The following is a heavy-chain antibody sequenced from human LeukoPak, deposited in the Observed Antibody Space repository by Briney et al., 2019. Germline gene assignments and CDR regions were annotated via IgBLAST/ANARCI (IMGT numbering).Heavy chain of an antibody. CDR2: IYTSGST. CDR3: ARHLYSSSSTFDC. Sequence: SETLSLTCTVSGGSISSYYWSWIRQPPGKGLEWIGYIYTSGSTNYNPSLKSRVTISVDTSKNQFSLKLSSVTAADTAVYYCARHLYSSSSTFDCWGQGTLVTVSS. V-gene: IGHV4-4*09. CDR1: GGSISSYY. J-gene: IGHJ4*02. D-gene: IGHD6-6*01.